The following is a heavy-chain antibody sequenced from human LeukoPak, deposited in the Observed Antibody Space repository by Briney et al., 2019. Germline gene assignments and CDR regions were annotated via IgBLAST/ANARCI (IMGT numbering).Heavy chain of an antibody. J-gene: IGHJ4*02. Sequence: GALRLSCAASGFTFSSYGMHWVRQAPGKGLEWVAFIRYDGSNKYYADSVKGRFTISRDNSKNTLYLQMNSLRAEDTAVYYCAKDQGPYGSGSFGDYWGQGTLVTVSS. CDR1: GFTFSSYG. V-gene: IGHV3-30*02. D-gene: IGHD3-10*01. CDR3: AKDQGPYGSGSFGDY. CDR2: IRYDGSNK.